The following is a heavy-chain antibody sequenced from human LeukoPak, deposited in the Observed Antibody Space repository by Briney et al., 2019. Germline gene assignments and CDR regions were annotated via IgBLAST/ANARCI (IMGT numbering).Heavy chain of an antibody. CDR3: AKGSPDIPNDYYGMDV. CDR2: ISYDGSNK. Sequence: PGRSLRLSCAASGFTFSSYGMHWVRQAPGKGLEWVAVISYDGSNKYYADSVKGRFTISRDNSKNTLYLQMNSLRAEDTAVYYCAKGSPDIPNDYYGMDVWGQGTTVTVSS. V-gene: IGHV3-30*18. J-gene: IGHJ6*02. CDR1: GFTFSSYG. D-gene: IGHD2-15*01.